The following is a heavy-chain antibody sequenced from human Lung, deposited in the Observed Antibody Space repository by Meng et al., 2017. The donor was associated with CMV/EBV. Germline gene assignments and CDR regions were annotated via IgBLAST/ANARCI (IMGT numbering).Heavy chain of an antibody. V-gene: IGHV3-30*02. CDR3: AKDSGRGGHLWFRGVDY. CDR1: GLTLSTYG. Sequence: GGSLRLSCAASGLTLSTYGIHWVRQAPGKGLEWVAFIRYDGGKKEYVDSVKGRFTISRDNSKNTVNLQMNSLRAEDAAVYYCAKDSGRGGHLWFRGVDYWGHGTXVTVSS. D-gene: IGHD3-10*01. J-gene: IGHJ4*01. CDR2: IRYDGGKK.